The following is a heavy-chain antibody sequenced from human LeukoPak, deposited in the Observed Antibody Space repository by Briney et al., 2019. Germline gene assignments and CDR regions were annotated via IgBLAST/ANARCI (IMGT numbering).Heavy chain of an antibody. J-gene: IGHJ3*02. Sequence: QSGGSLRLSCAASGFTFSSYAMSWVRQAPGKGLEWVSAISGSGGSTYYADSVKGRFTISRDNSKNTLYLQMNSLRAEDTAVYYCAKDKGIAVAEEADAFDIWGQGTMVTVSS. CDR2: ISGSGGST. CDR3: AKDKGIAVAEEADAFDI. V-gene: IGHV3-23*01. D-gene: IGHD6-19*01. CDR1: GFTFSSYA.